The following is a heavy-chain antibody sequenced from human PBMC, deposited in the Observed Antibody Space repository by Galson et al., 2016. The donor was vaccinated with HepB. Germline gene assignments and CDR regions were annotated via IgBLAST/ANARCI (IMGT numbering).Heavy chain of an antibody. J-gene: IGHJ4*02. V-gene: IGHV3-33*06. CDR3: AKGGSSSWYWSPVFDY. CDR2: IWYDGSNK. D-gene: IGHD6-13*01. Sequence: SLRLSCAASGFTFSNYGMHWVRQAPGKGLEWVAVIWYDGSNKYYADSVQGRFTISRDNSENTVYLQMNSLRPEDTAVYFCAKGGSSSWYWSPVFDYWGQGALVTVSS. CDR1: GFTFSNYG.